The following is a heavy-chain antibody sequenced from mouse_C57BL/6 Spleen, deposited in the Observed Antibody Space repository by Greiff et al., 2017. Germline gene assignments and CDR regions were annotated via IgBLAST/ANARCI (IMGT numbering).Heavy chain of an antibody. V-gene: IGHV1-55*01. J-gene: IGHJ3*01. CDR2: IYPGSGST. D-gene: IGHD2-3*01. CDR3: ASDGYYFAY. Sequence: QVQLQQSGAELVKPGASVKMSCKASGYTFTSYWITWVKQRPGQGLEWIGDIYPGSGSTNYNEKFKSKATLTVDTSSSTAYMLISSLTSEDSAVYYCASDGYYFAYWGQGTLVTVSA. CDR1: GYTFTSYW.